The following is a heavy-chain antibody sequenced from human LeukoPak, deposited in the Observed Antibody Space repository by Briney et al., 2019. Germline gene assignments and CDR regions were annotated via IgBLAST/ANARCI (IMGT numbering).Heavy chain of an antibody. J-gene: IGHJ4*02. CDR2: IYPGDSDT. Sequence: GESLKISCKGSGYSFTSYWIAWVRQMPGKGLEYMGIIYPGDSDTRYSPSFQGQVTISADKPINTADLQWSSLKASDTAMYYCARLGIFYYYDSSGRYYFDYWGQGTLVTVSS. V-gene: IGHV5-51*01. CDR3: ARLGIFYYYDSSGRYYFDY. CDR1: GYSFTSYW. D-gene: IGHD3-22*01.